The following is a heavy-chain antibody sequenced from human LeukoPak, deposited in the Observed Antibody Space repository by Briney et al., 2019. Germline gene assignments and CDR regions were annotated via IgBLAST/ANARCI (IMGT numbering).Heavy chain of an antibody. CDR2: LNPNSGDT. Sequence: GASVKVSCKSSGDTFTAFYVHWGRQAPGQGLEWMGWLNPNSGDTNYAQKLQDRVTMTRDTSITTVYMELRRLTSDDTAVYYCVGGLRKDGPNLFAYWGQGTLVTVSS. J-gene: IGHJ4*02. D-gene: IGHD5-24*01. CDR1: GDTFTAFY. V-gene: IGHV1-2*02. CDR3: VGGLRKDGPNLFAY.